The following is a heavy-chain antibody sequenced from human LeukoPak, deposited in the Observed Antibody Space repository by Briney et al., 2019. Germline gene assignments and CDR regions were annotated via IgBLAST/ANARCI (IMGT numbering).Heavy chain of an antibody. CDR2: INWDSNSI. D-gene: IGHD1-26*01. J-gene: IGHJ4*02. Sequence: GRSLRLSCAASGFTFDDYAMHWVRQAPGKGLEWVSGINWDSNSIAYAESVKGRFTISRDNAKNSLYLQMNSLRPEDTAFYYCAKGTGRYWTFFDYWGRGTLVTVSS. CDR3: AKGTGRYWTFFDY. V-gene: IGHV3-9*01. CDR1: GFTFDDYA.